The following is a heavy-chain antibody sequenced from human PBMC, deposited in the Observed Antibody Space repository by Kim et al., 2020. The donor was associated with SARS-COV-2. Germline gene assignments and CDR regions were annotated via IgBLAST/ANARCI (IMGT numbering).Heavy chain of an antibody. J-gene: IGHJ6*02. CDR1: GGSISSSNW. V-gene: IGHV4-4*02. CDR3: ARDTGHITIFGAARGPYGMDV. D-gene: IGHD3-3*01. CDR2: IYHSGST. Sequence: SETLSLTCAVSGGSISSSNWWSWVRQPPGKGLEWIGEIYHSGSTNYNPSLKSRVTISVDKSKNQFSLKLSSVTAADTAVYYCARDTGHITIFGAARGPYGMDVWGQGTTVTVSS.